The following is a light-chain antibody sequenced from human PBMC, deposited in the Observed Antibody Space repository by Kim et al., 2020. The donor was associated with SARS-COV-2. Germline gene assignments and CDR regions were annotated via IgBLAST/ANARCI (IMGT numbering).Light chain of an antibody. V-gene: IGKV1-39*01. J-gene: IGKJ3*01. CDR2: AAS. Sequence: AAVGDRVTITCRASQSISSYLNWYQQKPGKAPKLLMYAASSLQSGVPSRFSGSGSGTAFTLTTSSLQPEDFATYYCQQSYSTPFTFGPGTKVDIK. CDR3: QQSYSTPFT. CDR1: QSISSY.